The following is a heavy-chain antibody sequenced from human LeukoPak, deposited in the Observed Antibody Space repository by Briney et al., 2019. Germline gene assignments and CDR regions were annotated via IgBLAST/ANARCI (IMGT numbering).Heavy chain of an antibody. V-gene: IGHV1-45*02. CDR1: GYTFTYRY. CDR2: ITPFNGNT. J-gene: IGHJ4*02. Sequence: GASVKVSCKASGYTFTYRYLHWVRQAPGQALGWMGWITPFNGNTNYAQKFQDRVTITRDRSMSTAYMELSSLRSEDTAVYYCAILIAAAGKEKVDYWGQGTLVTVSS. CDR3: AILIAAAGKEKVDY. D-gene: IGHD6-13*01.